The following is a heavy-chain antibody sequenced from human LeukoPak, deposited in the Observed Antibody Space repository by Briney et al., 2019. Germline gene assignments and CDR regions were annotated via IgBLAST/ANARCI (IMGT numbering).Heavy chain of an antibody. D-gene: IGHD5-12*01. CDR1: GITFSEYN. Sequence: GGSLRLSCSGSGITFSEYNIDWVRQAPGKGLEWVGRVKSDTDGGTTDYAAPVKGRFTISRDDSKNMVYLQMNSLRTDDTAVYYCTAGTGHSDHDYWGQGTLVTVSS. J-gene: IGHJ4*02. CDR3: TAGTGHSDHDY. CDR2: VKSDTDGGTT. V-gene: IGHV3-15*01.